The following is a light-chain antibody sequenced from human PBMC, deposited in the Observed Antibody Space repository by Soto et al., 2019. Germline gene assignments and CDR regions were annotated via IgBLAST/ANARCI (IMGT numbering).Light chain of an antibody. CDR1: SGHSSYA. J-gene: IGLJ2*01. V-gene: IGLV4-69*01. Sequence: QLVLTQSPSASASLGASVKLTCTLSSGHSSYAIAWHQQQPEKGPRYLMKLNSDGSHSKGDGIPDRFSGSSSGAERYLTISRLQSEDEADYYCQTWGTGIRVFGGRTKLTVL. CDR3: QTWGTGIRV. CDR2: LNSDGSH.